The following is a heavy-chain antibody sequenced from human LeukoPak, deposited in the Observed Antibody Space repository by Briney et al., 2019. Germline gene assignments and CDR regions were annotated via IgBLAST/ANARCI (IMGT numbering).Heavy chain of an antibody. J-gene: IGHJ4*02. V-gene: IGHV3-7*01. CDR2: IKHDGSEK. CDR1: GFIFTNYF. CDR3: ATDRGWRTSGYYLYYFEY. Sequence: GGSLRLSCAASGFIFTNYFMSWVRQAPGKGLEWVASIKHDGSEKYYMDSVRGRFTISRDNTMNSLYQQMSSLRAEDTAVYYCATDRGWRTSGYYLYYFEYWGQGTLVTYSS. D-gene: IGHD3-3*01.